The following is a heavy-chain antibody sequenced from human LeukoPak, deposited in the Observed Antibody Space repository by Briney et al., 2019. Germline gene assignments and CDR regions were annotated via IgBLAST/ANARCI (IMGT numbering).Heavy chain of an antibody. Sequence: GASVKVSCKASGGTFSSYAISWVRQAPGQGLEWMGRIIPILGIANYAQKFQGRVTITADKSTSTAYMELSSLRSEDTAVYYCARDEPNYPFDYWGQGTLVTVSS. J-gene: IGHJ4*02. CDR2: IIPILGIA. V-gene: IGHV1-69*04. D-gene: IGHD4/OR15-4a*01. CDR3: ARDEPNYPFDY. CDR1: GGTFSSYA.